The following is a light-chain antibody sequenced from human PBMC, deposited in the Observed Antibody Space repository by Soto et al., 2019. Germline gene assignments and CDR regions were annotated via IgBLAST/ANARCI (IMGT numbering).Light chain of an antibody. CDR1: QGISNW. CDR3: QQLNSYPRT. CDR2: AAS. J-gene: IGKJ1*01. Sequence: DIQMTQSPSTLSASIGDTVTVACRASQGISNWLAWYQQKPGKAHKLLIYAASTLQSGVPSRFSGSGSGTEFTLTISSLQPEDFATYYCQQLNSYPRTFGQGTKVDIK. V-gene: IGKV1-9*01.